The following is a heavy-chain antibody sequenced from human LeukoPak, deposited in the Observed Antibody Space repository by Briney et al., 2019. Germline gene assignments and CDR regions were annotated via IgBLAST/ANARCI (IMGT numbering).Heavy chain of an antibody. J-gene: IGHJ5*02. CDR2: IFYSGST. CDR3: ARGSGRAGPGNYWFDP. Sequence: PSETLSLTCTVSGDPISSYYWSWIRQSPGKGLEWIGYIFYSGSTNYNPSLKSRVTISVDTSKNQFSLNLSSVTAADTAVYYCARGSGRAGPGNYWFDPWGQGNLVIVS. CDR1: GDPISSYY. V-gene: IGHV4-59*01. D-gene: IGHD1-7*01.